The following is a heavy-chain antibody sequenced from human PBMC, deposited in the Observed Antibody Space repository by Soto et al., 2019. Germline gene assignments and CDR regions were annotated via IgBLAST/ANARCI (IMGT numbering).Heavy chain of an antibody. CDR3: ARDLHSSIAARVAFDI. J-gene: IGHJ3*02. V-gene: IGHV3-21*01. CDR1: GFTFSSYS. CDR2: ISSSSSYI. D-gene: IGHD6-6*01. Sequence: GGSLRLSCAASGFTFSSYSMNWVRQAPGKGLEWVSSISSSSSYIYYADSVKGRFTISRDNAKNSLYLQMNSLRAEDTAVYYCARDLHSSIAARVAFDIWGQGTMVTVSS.